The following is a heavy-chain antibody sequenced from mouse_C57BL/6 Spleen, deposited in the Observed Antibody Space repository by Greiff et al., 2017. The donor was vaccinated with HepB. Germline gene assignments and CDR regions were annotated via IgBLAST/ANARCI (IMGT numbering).Heavy chain of an antibody. J-gene: IGHJ2*01. CDR1: GYTFTSYW. CDR3: ARSIYDGYYHFDY. CDR2: IDPSDSET. Sequence: VQLKQPGAELVRPGSSVKLSCKASGYTFTSYWMHWVKQRPIQGLEWIGNIDPSDSETHYNQKFKDKATLTVDKSSSTAYMQLSSLTSEDSAVYYCARSIYDGYYHFDYWGQGTTLTVSS. V-gene: IGHV1-52*01. D-gene: IGHD2-3*01.